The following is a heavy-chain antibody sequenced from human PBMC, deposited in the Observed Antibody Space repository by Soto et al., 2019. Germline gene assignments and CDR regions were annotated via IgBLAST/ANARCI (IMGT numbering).Heavy chain of an antibody. D-gene: IGHD3-10*01. CDR3: AKVASGSRYMDV. Sequence: QVQLVESGGGVVQPGRTLRLSCEASGFTFSSDGMHWVRQAPGKGLEWVALISFEGSDKYYADSVKGRFTISRDNSKNTMYLRMNSLRAEDTAVYYCAKVASGSRYMDVWGKGTTVTVSS. CDR1: GFTFSSDG. CDR2: ISFEGSDK. V-gene: IGHV3-30*18. J-gene: IGHJ6*03.